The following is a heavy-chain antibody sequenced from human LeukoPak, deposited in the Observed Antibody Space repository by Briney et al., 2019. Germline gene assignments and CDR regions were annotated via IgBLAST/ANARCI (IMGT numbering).Heavy chain of an antibody. Sequence: GGSLRLSCAASGFTFSSYSMNWVRQAPGKGLEWVSSISSSSSYIYYADSVEGRFTISRDNAKNSLYLQMNSLRAEDTAVYYCARDLADAFDIWGQGTMVTVSS. J-gene: IGHJ3*02. CDR3: ARDLADAFDI. CDR2: ISSSSSYI. CDR1: GFTFSSYS. V-gene: IGHV3-21*01.